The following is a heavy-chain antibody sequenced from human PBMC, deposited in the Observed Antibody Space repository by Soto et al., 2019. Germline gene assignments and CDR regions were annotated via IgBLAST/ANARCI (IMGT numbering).Heavy chain of an antibody. CDR3: ERHVGYYDSSGYYPTSCYYYYGMDV. D-gene: IGHD3-22*01. V-gene: IGHV5-51*01. Sequence: PGYCLYVSRIAPGYIFTRCFIGCVRRLPGKGLDCPGVIYPGDSDTRYSPSFQGQVTISADKSISTGYLQCSSLKASDTAMYYCERHVGYYDSSGYYPTSCYYYYGMDVWGQGTTVTVSS. J-gene: IGHJ6*02. CDR2: IYPGDSDT. CDR1: GYIFTRCF.